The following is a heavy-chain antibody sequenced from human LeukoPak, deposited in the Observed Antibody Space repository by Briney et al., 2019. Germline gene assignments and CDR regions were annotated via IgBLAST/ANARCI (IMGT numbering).Heavy chain of an antibody. CDR2: INSDGGST. CDR1: GFTFSSYW. CDR3: ARVNGYSSSWSPWDYYYGMDV. Sequence: PGGSLRLSCAASGFTFSSYWMHWVRQAPGKGLVWVSRINSDGGSTSYADSVKGRFTISRDNAKNTLYLQMNSLRAEDTAVYYCARVNGYSSSWSPWDYYYGMDVWGQGTTVTVSS. J-gene: IGHJ6*02. D-gene: IGHD6-13*01. V-gene: IGHV3-74*01.